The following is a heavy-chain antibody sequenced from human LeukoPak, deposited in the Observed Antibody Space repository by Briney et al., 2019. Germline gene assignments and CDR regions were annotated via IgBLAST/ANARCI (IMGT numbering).Heavy chain of an antibody. Sequence: SQTLSLTCTVSGGSISSGGYYWSWIRQPPGKGLEWIGYIYHSGSTYYNPSLKSRVTISVDRSKNQFSLKLSSVTAADTAVYYCASTLYSGSYRDSLDAFDIWGQGTMVTVSS. V-gene: IGHV4-30-2*01. CDR1: GGSISSGGYY. CDR2: IYHSGST. CDR3: ASTLYSGSYRDSLDAFDI. J-gene: IGHJ3*02. D-gene: IGHD1-26*01.